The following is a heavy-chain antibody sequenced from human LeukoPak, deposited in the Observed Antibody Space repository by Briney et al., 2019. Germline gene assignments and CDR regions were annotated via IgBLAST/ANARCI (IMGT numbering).Heavy chain of an antibody. Sequence: GGSLRLSCAASGFTFSSYDMHWVRQATGKGLEWVSAIDTAGDTYYPGSVKGRFTISRENAKNSLYLQMNSLRAGDTAVYYCARVLTVRSGGYDAFDTWGQGTMVTVSS. V-gene: IGHV3-13*01. CDR2: IDTAGDT. J-gene: IGHJ3*02. D-gene: IGHD6-25*01. CDR1: GFTFSSYD. CDR3: ARVLTVRSGGYDAFDT.